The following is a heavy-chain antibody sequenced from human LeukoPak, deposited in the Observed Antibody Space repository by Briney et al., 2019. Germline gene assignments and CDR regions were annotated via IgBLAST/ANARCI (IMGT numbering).Heavy chain of an antibody. D-gene: IGHD2-15*01. CDR2: IYTSGST. Sequence: SQTLSLTCTVSGGSISSGSYYWRWLRQPAGKGLEWIGRIYTSGSTNYNPSLKSRVTISVDTSKNQFSLKLSSVTAADTAVCYCVGGRYWGRGTLVTVSS. CDR1: GGSISSGSYY. J-gene: IGHJ4*02. CDR3: VGGRY. V-gene: IGHV4-61*02.